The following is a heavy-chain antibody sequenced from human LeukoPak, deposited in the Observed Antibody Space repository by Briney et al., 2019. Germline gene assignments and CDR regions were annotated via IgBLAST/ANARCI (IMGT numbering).Heavy chain of an antibody. V-gene: IGHV3-21*06. D-gene: IGHD3-10*02. CDR1: GFTFSSYS. CDR2: ISSSSSYI. Sequence: GGSLRLSCAASGFTFSSYSMNWVRQAPGKGLEWVSSISSSSSYIYYADSVKGRFTISRDNAKNSLYLQMNSLRAEDTAVYYCARDPGAGITVFHWYFDLWGRGTLVTVSS. CDR3: ARDPGAGITVFHWYFDL. J-gene: IGHJ2*01.